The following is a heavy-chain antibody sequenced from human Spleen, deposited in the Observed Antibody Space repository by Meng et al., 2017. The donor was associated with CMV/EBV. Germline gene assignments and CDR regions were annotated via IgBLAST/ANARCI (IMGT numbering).Heavy chain of an antibody. V-gene: IGHV3-53*01. D-gene: IGHD2-15*01. CDR3: ARKDYYYYSLDV. Sequence: GGSLRLSYAASGLTVSSNYMSWVRQAPGKGLEWVSVIYSGGSIYYADSVKGRFTISRDNAKNSLYLQMNSLRAEDTAVYYCARKDYYYYSLDVWGQGTTVTVSS. CDR2: IYSGGSI. J-gene: IGHJ6*02. CDR1: GLTVSSNY.